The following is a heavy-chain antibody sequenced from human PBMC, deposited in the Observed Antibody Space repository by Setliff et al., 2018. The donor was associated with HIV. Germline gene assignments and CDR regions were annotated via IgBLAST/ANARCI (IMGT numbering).Heavy chain of an antibody. CDR3: AKDVPLSD. Sequence: GSLRLSCVVSGLTFSTSAMSWVRQGPGKGLHWVAGISRSGVSTHYADPVKGRFSISRDNSKNTLLLQMNSLRVEDTALYYCAKDVPLSDWGQGTRVTVSS. CDR2: ISRSGVST. CDR1: GLTFSTSA. J-gene: IGHJ4*02. V-gene: IGHV3-23*01.